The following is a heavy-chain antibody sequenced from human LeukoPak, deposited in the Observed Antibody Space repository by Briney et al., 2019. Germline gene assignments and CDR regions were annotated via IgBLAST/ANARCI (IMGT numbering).Heavy chain of an antibody. CDR3: ASEGYGVKPFGS. CDR1: GYTFTHHY. V-gene: IGHV1-2*06. Sequence: GASVKVSCKVSGYTFTHHYLHWVRQAPGQGLEWVGRNNPNSGETNYKDKLQGRITMTRATSISTAYLEVTRLTSDDTAVYYCASEGYGVKPFGSWGQGTLVIVSS. D-gene: IGHD2-8*01. J-gene: IGHJ5*01. CDR2: NNPNSGET.